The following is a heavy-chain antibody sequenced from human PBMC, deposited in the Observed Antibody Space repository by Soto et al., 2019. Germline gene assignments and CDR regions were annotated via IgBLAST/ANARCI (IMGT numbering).Heavy chain of an antibody. CDR2: LYHSGST. Sequence: SETLSLTCTVSGGSISNYYWSWIRQPPGKGLEWIGYLYHSGSTNYNPSLTSRVAISIDTSKYQFSLKLSSVTAADTAVYFCARHGRYNGYDSYFDYWGQGILVTVSS. CDR3: ARHGRYNGYDSYFDY. J-gene: IGHJ4*02. D-gene: IGHD5-12*01. V-gene: IGHV4-59*08. CDR1: GGSISNYY.